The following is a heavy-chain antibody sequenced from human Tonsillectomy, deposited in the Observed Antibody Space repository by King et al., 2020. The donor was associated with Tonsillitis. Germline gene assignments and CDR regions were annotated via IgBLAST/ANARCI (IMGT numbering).Heavy chain of an antibody. D-gene: IGHD6-19*01. V-gene: IGHV4-39*01. Sequence: LQLQESGPGLVKPSETLSLTCTVSGGSISSSSYYWGWIRQPPGKGLEWIGSIYYSGSTYYNPSLKSRVTISVDTSKNQFSLKLSSVPAADTAVYYCASQDSSSGWYRDPEYFQYWGQGTLVTVSS. J-gene: IGHJ1*01. CDR1: GGSISSSSYY. CDR2: IYYSGST. CDR3: ASQDSSSGWYRDPEYFQY.